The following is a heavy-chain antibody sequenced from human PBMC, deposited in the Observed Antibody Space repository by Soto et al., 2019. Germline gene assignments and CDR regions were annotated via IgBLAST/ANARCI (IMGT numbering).Heavy chain of an antibody. J-gene: IGHJ3*01. V-gene: IGHV3-53*01. D-gene: IGHD3-16*01. CDR3: ARGPTMGGAFDL. CDR2: IYSGGNT. Sequence: EVLLVESGGGLVQPGGSLRLSCADSGSIVTNNNMAWVRQAPGKGLEWVSTIYSGGNTNYADSVKGRFTISRDSPRNTLFLQMRSLKVDDTALYYCARGPTMGGAFDLWGQGTMVIVSS. CDR1: GSIVTNNN.